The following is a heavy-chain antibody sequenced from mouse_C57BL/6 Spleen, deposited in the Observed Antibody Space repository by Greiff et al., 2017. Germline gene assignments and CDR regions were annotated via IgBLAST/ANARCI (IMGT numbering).Heavy chain of an antibody. CDR3: AAYGSSYGARFAY. CDR2: IHPNSGST. Sequence: QVQLQQPGAELVKPGASVKLSCKASGYTFTSYWMHWVKQRPGQGLEWIGMIHPNSGSTNYNEKFKSKATLTVDKSSSTAYMQLSSLTSEDSAVYYCAAYGSSYGARFAYWGQGTLVTVSA. CDR1: GYTFTSYW. V-gene: IGHV1-64*01. D-gene: IGHD1-1*01. J-gene: IGHJ3*01.